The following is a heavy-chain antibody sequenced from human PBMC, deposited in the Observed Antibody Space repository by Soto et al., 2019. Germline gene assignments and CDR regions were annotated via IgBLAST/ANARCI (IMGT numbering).Heavy chain of an antibody. Sequence: GGSLRLSCAASGFTFSNAWMSWVRQAPGKGLEWVGRIKGKTDGGTTDYAAPVKGRFTISRDDSKNTLYLQMNSLKTEDTAVYYCTTGYCSGGSCYRKIDDYWGQGTLVTVSS. J-gene: IGHJ4*02. D-gene: IGHD2-15*01. CDR2: IKGKTDGGTT. CDR3: TTGYCSGGSCYRKIDDY. V-gene: IGHV3-15*01. CDR1: GFTFSNAW.